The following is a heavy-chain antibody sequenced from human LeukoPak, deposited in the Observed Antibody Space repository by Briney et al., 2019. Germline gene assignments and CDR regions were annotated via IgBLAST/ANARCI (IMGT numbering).Heavy chain of an antibody. CDR2: INHSGST. V-gene: IGHV4-34*01. J-gene: IGHJ6*02. CDR1: GGSFSGYY. D-gene: IGHD3-16*01. Sequence: SETLSLTCAVYGGSFSGYYWSWIRQPPGKGLEWIGEINHSGSTNYNPSLKSRVTISVDTSKNQFSLKLSSVTAADTAVYYCARKGGVYYYYYGMDVWGQGTTVTVSS. CDR3: ARKGGVYYYYYGMDV.